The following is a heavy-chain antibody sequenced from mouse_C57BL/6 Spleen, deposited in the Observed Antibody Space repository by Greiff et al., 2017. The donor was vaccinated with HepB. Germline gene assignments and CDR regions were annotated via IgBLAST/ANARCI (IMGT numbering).Heavy chain of an antibody. J-gene: IGHJ4*01. CDR2: IWWDDDK. Sequence: QVTLKVSGPGILQPSQTLSLTCSFSGFSLSTFGMGVGWIRQPSGKGLEWLAHIWWDDDKYYNPALKSRLTISKDTSKNQVFLKIANVDTADTATYYCARIVSPLLLRYYAMDYWGQGTSVTVSS. CDR3: ARIVSPLLLRYYAMDY. V-gene: IGHV8-8*01. D-gene: IGHD1-1*01. CDR1: GFSLSTFGMG.